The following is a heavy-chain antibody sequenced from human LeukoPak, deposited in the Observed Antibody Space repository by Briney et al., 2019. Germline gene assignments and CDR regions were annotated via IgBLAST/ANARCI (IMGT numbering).Heavy chain of an antibody. D-gene: IGHD2-15*01. Sequence: GSLRLSCAASGFTFDDYGMSWVRQAPGKGLEWVSGINWNGGSTGYADSVKGRFTISRDNAKNSLYLQMNSLRAEDTAVYFCARDVGYCSGGSCYPYWFDYWGQGTLVTVSS. V-gene: IGHV3-20*04. J-gene: IGHJ4*02. CDR1: GFTFDDYG. CDR3: ARDVGYCSGGSCYPYWFDY. CDR2: INWNGGST.